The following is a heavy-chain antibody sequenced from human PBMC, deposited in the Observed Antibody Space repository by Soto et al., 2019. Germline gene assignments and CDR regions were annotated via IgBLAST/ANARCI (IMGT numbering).Heavy chain of an antibody. J-gene: IGHJ6*02. CDR3: ARLYYDYV. D-gene: IGHD3-3*01. V-gene: IGHV3-48*02. CDR2: INSDSDNI. Sequence: GGSLRLSCAASGWTFSTYSMNWVRQAPGKGLEWIAYINSDSDNIMYADSVKGRFTISRDNAKNSLFLQMNSLTDEDTAVYYCARLYYDYVWGQGTTVTVSS. CDR1: GWTFSTYS.